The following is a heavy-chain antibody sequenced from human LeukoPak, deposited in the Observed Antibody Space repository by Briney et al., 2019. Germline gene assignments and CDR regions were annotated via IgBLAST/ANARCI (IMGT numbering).Heavy chain of an antibody. D-gene: IGHD3-16*01. CDR1: GGSISSYY. J-gene: IGHJ3*02. CDR2: IYYSGST. Sequence: SETLSLTCTVSGGSISSYYWSWIRQPPGKGLEWIEYIYYSGSTNYNPSLKSRVTISVDTSKNQFSLKLSSVTAADTAVYYCARRVVIWWSAFDIWGQGTMVTVSS. CDR3: ARRVVIWWSAFDI. V-gene: IGHV4-59*08.